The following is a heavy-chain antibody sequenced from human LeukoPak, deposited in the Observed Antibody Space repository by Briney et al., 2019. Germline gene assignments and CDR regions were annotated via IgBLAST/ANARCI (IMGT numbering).Heavy chain of an antibody. Sequence: SETLSLTCAVSGGSISSYYWSWIRQPAGKGLEWIGRIYTSGSTNYNPSLKSRVTMSVDTSKNQFSLKLSSVTAADTAVYYCARTAPRRNYGSGISSYYFDYWGQGTLVTVSS. V-gene: IGHV4-4*07. J-gene: IGHJ4*02. CDR2: IYTSGST. D-gene: IGHD3-10*01. CDR3: ARTAPRRNYGSGISSYYFDY. CDR1: GGSISSYY.